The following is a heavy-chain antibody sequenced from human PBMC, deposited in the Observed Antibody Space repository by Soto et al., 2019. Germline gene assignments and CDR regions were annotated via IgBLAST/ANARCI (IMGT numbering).Heavy chain of an antibody. J-gene: IGHJ4*02. Sequence: GGSLRLSCAASGFTFSSYDMTWVRQAPGKGLEWVSRITAGGTGTYYADSVTGRFTISRSNSKNTLFLQVKSLRADTTAIYYCSNTGRTNESRRQWGQGTLVTVSS. CDR1: GFTFSSYD. V-gene: IGHV3-23*01. CDR3: SNTGRTNESRRQ. CDR2: ITAGGTGT.